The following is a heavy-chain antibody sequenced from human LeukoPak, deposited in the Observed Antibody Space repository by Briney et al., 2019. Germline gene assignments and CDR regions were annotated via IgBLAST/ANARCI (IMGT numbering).Heavy chain of an antibody. V-gene: IGHV3-7*01. CDR2: INQDGGTK. J-gene: IGHJ3*02. D-gene: IGHD3-10*01. CDR3: AREKGTLIRAMAFEM. CDR1: GFTFSSYW. Sequence: GGSLRLSCAASGFTFSSYWMSWVRQAPGKGLEWVANINQDGGTKYYRDFAKGRFTISRDNAQNSLYLQINSLRAEDTAVYYCAREKGTLIRAMAFEMWGQGTMVTVSS.